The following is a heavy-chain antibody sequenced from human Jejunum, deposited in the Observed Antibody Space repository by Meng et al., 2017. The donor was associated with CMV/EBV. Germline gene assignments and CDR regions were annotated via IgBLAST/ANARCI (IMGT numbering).Heavy chain of an antibody. CDR2: ISGSGETP. V-gene: IGHV3-23*01. CDR3: AKDWISLYGPTSSDY. J-gene: IGHJ4*02. CDR1: GFTFSTHW. D-gene: IGHD4-17*01. Sequence: GFTFSTHWMHWVRQAPGKELEWVSSISGSGETPYYADSVQGRFTISRDNSRNTVFLQMDGLRVDDTAVYFCAKDWISLYGPTSSDYWGQGTLVTVSS.